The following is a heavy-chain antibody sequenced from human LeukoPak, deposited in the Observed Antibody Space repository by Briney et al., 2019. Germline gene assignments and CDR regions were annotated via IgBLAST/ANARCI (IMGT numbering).Heavy chain of an antibody. CDR3: ARGYYGSGSHCCHMDV. V-gene: IGHV4-34*01. D-gene: IGHD3-10*01. CDR1: VGSFSGYY. Sequence: SETLSLTCAVYVGSFSGYYWSWIRQPPGKGLEWIGEINHSGSTNYNSSLKSRVTISVDTSKNQFSLKLSSVTAADTAVYYCARGYYGSGSHCCHMDVWGKGATITVS. J-gene: IGHJ6*03. CDR2: INHSGST.